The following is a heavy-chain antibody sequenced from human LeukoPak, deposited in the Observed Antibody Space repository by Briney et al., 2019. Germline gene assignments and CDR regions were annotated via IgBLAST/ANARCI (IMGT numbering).Heavy chain of an antibody. CDR2: INHSGST. Sequence: PSETLSLTCAVYGRSFSGYYWSWIRQPPGKGLEWIGEINHSGSTNYNPSLKSRVTISVDTSKSQFSLKLSSVTAADTAVYYCARGVRYWFDPWGQGTLVTVSS. J-gene: IGHJ5*02. CDR1: GRSFSGYY. V-gene: IGHV4-34*01. CDR3: ARGVRYWFDP.